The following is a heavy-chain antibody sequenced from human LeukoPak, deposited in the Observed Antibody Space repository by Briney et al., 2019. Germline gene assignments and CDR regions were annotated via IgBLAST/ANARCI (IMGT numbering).Heavy chain of an antibody. Sequence: GASVKVSCKPSGYTFTINDINWMRQATGQRLEWMGWMNPNSGNTGYAQKFQGRVTITRNTSISTAYMELSSLRSEDTAVYYCARGRMWISSPGFGYWGQGTLVTVSS. CDR3: ARGRMWISSPGFGY. V-gene: IGHV1-8*03. D-gene: IGHD6-6*01. J-gene: IGHJ4*02. CDR1: GYTFTIND. CDR2: MNPNSGNT.